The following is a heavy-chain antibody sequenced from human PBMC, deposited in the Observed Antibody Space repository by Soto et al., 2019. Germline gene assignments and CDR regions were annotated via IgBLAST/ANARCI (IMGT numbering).Heavy chain of an antibody. CDR3: TKAYSGLVSLDH. Sequence: EVQLVESGGGSFQPGGSLRLSCAASGIEFADCAMHWVRQAPGQGLEWVSGISRDGSTLGYADSVEGRFTISRDNAKNSLYLQMESLRPDDKALYYCTKAYSGLVSLDHWGQGTLVTV. CDR2: ISRDGSTL. D-gene: IGHD2-8*02. J-gene: IGHJ4*02. CDR1: GIEFADCA. V-gene: IGHV3-9*01.